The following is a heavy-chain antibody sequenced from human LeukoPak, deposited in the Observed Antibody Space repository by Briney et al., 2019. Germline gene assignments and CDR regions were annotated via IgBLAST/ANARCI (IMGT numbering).Heavy chain of an antibody. CDR1: GFTFSTYS. J-gene: IGHJ4*02. CDR3: ARGVGYDFWSGYLYYFDY. Sequence: GGSLRLSCAASGFTFSTYSMNWVRQAPGKGLEWVSSISTSSSYIYYADSVKGRFTISRDNAKNSLYLQMNSLTAEDTAVYYCARGVGYDFWSGYLYYFDYWGQGTLVTVSS. CDR2: ISTSSSYI. D-gene: IGHD3-3*01. V-gene: IGHV3-21*01.